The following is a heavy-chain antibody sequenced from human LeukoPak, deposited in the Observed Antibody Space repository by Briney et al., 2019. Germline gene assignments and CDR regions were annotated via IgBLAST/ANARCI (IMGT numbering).Heavy chain of an antibody. Sequence: GGSLRLSCAASGFSFSTSVMNWVRQAPGKGLEWVSSISSDNSYIYYADSVRGRFTISRDNDKNSLHLQMSSLRVDDTAVYFCARGPAAIDNWGQGALVTVSS. CDR1: GFSFSTSV. CDR2: ISSDNSYI. CDR3: ARGPAAIDN. J-gene: IGHJ4*02. D-gene: IGHD2-2*01. V-gene: IGHV3-21*06.